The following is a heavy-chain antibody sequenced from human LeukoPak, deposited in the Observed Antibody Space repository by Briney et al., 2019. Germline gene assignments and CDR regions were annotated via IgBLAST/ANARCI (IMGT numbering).Heavy chain of an antibody. D-gene: IGHD6-6*01. J-gene: IGHJ6*03. CDR1: GGSISSYY. CDR3: ATGGSIAARAYYYYYYMDV. V-gene: IGHV4-59*01. Sequence: SETLSLTCTVSGGSISSYYWSWIRQPPGKGLEWIGYIYYSGSTDYNPSLKSRVTISVDTSKNQFSLKLSSVTAADTAVYYCATGGSIAARAYYYYYYMDVWGKGTTVTVSS. CDR2: IYYSGST.